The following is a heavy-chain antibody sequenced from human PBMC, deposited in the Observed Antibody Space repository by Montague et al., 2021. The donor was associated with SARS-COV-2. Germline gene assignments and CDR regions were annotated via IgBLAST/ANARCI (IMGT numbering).Heavy chain of an antibody. V-gene: IGHV4-39*01. D-gene: IGHD3-10*01. CDR3: ARPASGIGNAFDV. J-gene: IGHJ3*01. Sequence: SETLSLTCTVSGGSIRSSSYYWGWIRQPPGKGLEWIGNIYYSGSTYYNPSLKSRVTISVDTSKDQFSLNLNSGTVADTAIYFCARPASGIGNAFDVWGQGTMVTVSS. CDR2: IYYSGST. CDR1: GGSIRSSSYY.